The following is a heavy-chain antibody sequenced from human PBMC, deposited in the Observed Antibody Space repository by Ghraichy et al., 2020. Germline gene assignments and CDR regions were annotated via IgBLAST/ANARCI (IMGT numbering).Heavy chain of an antibody. CDR2: ISSSSSYI. D-gene: IGHD4-17*01. CDR3: ARDRDPDYGVPAY. V-gene: IGHV3-21*01. CDR1: GFTFSSYS. Sequence: GGSLRLSCAASGFTFSSYSMNWVRQAPGKGLEWVSSISSSSSYIYYADSVKGRFTISRDNAKNSLYLQMNSLRAEDTAVYYCARDRDPDYGVPAYWGQGTLVTVSS. J-gene: IGHJ4*02.